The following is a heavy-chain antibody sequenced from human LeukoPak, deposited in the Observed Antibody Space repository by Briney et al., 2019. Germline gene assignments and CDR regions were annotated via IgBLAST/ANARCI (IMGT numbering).Heavy chain of an antibody. CDR2: IYHSGST. CDR3: ARGGDIVVVVAATDDAFDI. V-gene: IGHV4-4*02. Sequence: SGTLSLTCAVSGGSISSSNWWSWVRQPPGKGLEWIGEIYHSGSTNYNPSLKSRVTISVDTSKNQFSLKLSSVTAADTAVYYCARGGDIVVVVAATDDAFDIWGQGTMVTVSS. D-gene: IGHD2-15*01. J-gene: IGHJ3*02. CDR1: GGSISSSNW.